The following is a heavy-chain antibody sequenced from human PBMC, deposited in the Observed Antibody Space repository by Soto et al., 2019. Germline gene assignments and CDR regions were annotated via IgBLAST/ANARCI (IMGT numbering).Heavy chain of an antibody. D-gene: IGHD6-19*01. V-gene: IGHV4-38-2*02. CDR3: ERVNVLVVAGSTFDY. J-gene: IGHJ4*03. CDR1: GDSISSGSY. CDR2: IYHGGTT. Sequence: SETLSLTCTVSGDSISSGSYWGWIRQPPGEGPEWIASIYHGGTTFYNPSLKSRISISVDTSKNQFSLRLTSVTAADTATYYCERVNVLVVAGSTFDYWGRGTLVTVYS.